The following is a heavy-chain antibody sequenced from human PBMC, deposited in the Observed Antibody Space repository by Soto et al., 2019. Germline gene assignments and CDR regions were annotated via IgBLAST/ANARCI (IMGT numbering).Heavy chain of an antibody. CDR1: GFTFSSYC. Sequence: LRLSCAASGFTFSSYCMHWVRQAPGKGLVWVSRINSDGSSTSYADSVKGRFTISRDNAKNTLYLQMNSLRAEDTAVYYCARSPVTGYSSSWYPYWGQGTLVTVSS. CDR3: ARSPVTGYSSSWYPY. D-gene: IGHD6-13*01. CDR2: INSDGSST. J-gene: IGHJ4*02. V-gene: IGHV3-74*01.